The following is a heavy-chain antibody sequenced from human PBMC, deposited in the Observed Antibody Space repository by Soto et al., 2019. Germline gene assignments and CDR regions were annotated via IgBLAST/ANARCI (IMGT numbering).Heavy chain of an antibody. CDR3: AKMRKGIGEFFDAFDI. CDR2: ISGSGGST. V-gene: IGHV3-23*01. Sequence: PGGSLRLSCAASGFTFSSYAMSWVRQAPGKGLEWVSAISGSGGSTYYADSVKGRFTISRDNSKNTLYLQMNSLRAEDTAVYYCAKMRKGIGEFFDAFDIWGQGTMVTVSS. J-gene: IGHJ3*02. D-gene: IGHD3-10*01. CDR1: GFTFSSYA.